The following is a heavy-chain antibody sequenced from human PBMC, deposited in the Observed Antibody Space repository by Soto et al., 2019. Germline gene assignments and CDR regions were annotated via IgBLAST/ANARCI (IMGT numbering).Heavy chain of an antibody. J-gene: IGHJ6*02. CDR1: GDSISSGTYY. V-gene: IGHV4-39*01. CDR2: TYYSGTT. Sequence: SETLSLTCTVSGDSISSGTYYWGWIRQPPWKRLEWIASTYYSGTTYYNLSLKSRVTISVDTSKNQFSLKLSSVTAADAAMYYCARHQTTPGEGTGYYYAMDVWGXGTTVKVS. D-gene: IGHD3-16*01. CDR3: ARHQTTPGEGTGYYYAMDV.